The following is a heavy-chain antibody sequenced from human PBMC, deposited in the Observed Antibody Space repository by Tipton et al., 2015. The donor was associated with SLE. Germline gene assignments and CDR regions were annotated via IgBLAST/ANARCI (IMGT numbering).Heavy chain of an antibody. CDR3: ARDRGVVTAPGYYFDY. CDR1: GGSISSSSYY. J-gene: IGHJ4*02. D-gene: IGHD2-21*02. CDR2: IYYSGST. V-gene: IGHV4-39*07. Sequence: TLSLTCTVSGGSISSSSYYWGWLRQPPGKGLEWIGSIYYSGSTYYNPSLKSRVTISVDTSKNQFSLQLNSVTPEDTAVYYCARDRGVVTAPGYYFDYWGQGTLVTVSS.